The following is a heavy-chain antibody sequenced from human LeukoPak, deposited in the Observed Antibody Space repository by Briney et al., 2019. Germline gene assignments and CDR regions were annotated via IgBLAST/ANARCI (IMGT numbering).Heavy chain of an antibody. Sequence: PSETLSLTCTVSGGSISSYYWSWIRQPPGKGLEWTGYVYYSGSTNYNPSLKSRVTMSVATSKNQFSLKLSSVTAADTAVYYCASLRYCSGGSCFPKYFQHWGQGTLVTVSS. CDR2: VYYSGST. CDR3: ASLRYCSGGSCFPKYFQH. J-gene: IGHJ1*01. D-gene: IGHD2-15*01. V-gene: IGHV4-59*08. CDR1: GGSISSYY.